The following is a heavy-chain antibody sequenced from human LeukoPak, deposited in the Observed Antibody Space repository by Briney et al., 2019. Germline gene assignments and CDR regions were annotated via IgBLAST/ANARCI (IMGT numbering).Heavy chain of an antibody. D-gene: IGHD3-10*01. CDR3: ARVWYYGSGSSYWYFDL. V-gene: IGHV4-59*01. Sequence: SETLSLTCTVSGGSISSYYWSWIRQPPGKGLEWIGYIYYSGSTNYNPSLKSRVTISVDTSKNQFSLKLSSVTAADTAVYYCARVWYYGSGSSYWYFDLWDRGTLVTVSS. J-gene: IGHJ2*01. CDR1: GGSISSYY. CDR2: IYYSGST.